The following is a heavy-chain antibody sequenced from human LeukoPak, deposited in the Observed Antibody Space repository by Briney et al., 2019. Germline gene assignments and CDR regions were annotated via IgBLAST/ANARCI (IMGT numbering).Heavy chain of an antibody. Sequence: SETLSLACSVSGPSISGYYWASVRHPPGQTLEWIGYIYSSGSTNYSPSLQSRVTTSVDTSVNQFSLRLSSGTAADTAVYFCARFTYTTRPSDVWGKGTTVTVSS. CDR2: IYSSGST. J-gene: IGHJ6*04. CDR3: ARFTYTTRPSDV. V-gene: IGHV4-4*09. CDR1: GPSISGYY. D-gene: IGHD3-16*01.